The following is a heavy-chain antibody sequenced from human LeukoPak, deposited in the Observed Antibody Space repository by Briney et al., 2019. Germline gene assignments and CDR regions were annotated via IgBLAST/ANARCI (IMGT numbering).Heavy chain of an antibody. J-gene: IGHJ1*01. CDR3: AQSSSSWYIRSDEDEYFQH. CDR2: ISGSGGRT. V-gene: IGHV3-23*01. Sequence: GGSLRLSCAASGFTFSSYAMSWVRQAPGKGLEWVSAISGSGGRTYYADSVKGRFTISRDNSKNTLYLQMNSLSAEDTAVYYCAQSSSSWYIRSDEDEYFQHWGQGTLVTVYS. D-gene: IGHD6-13*01. CDR1: GFTFSSYA.